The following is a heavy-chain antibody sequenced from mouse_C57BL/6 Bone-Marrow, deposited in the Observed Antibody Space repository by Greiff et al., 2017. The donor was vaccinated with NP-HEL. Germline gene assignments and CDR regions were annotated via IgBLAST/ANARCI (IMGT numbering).Heavy chain of an antibody. D-gene: IGHD1-1*01. CDR2: FYPGSGSI. Sequence: VQLQQSGAELVKPGASVKLSCKASGYTFTEYTIHWVKQRSGQGLEWIGWFYPGSGSIKYNEKFKDKATLTADKSSSTAYMQLSSLTTEDSAIYYCARPFYYYGSSYVGFAYWGQGTLVTVSA. CDR1: GYTFTEYT. CDR3: ARPFYYYGSSYVGFAY. J-gene: IGHJ3*01. V-gene: IGHV1-62-2*01.